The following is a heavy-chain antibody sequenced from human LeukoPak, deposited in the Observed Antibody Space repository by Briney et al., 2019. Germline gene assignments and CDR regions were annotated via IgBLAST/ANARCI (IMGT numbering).Heavy chain of an antibody. CDR3: AWYYYDSSGYYVSEGYFQL. D-gene: IGHD3-22*01. V-gene: IGHV3-11*04. CDR1: GFTFSDYY. Sequence: GALRLSCAASGFTFSDYYMSWIRQAPGKGLEWVSYISSSGSTIYYADSVKGRFTISRDNAKNSLYLQMNSLRAEDTAVYYCAWYYYDSSGYYVSEGYFQLWGQGTLVTVSS. J-gene: IGHJ1*01. CDR2: ISSSGSTI.